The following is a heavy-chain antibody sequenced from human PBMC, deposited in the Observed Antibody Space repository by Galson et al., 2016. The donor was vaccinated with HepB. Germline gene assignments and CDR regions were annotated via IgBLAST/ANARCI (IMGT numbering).Heavy chain of an antibody. V-gene: IGHV3-30*03. CDR1: GFTFSSYG. D-gene: IGHD3-22*01. J-gene: IGHJ5*02. CDR3: ARGVDRAFDR. Sequence: SLRLSCAASGFTFSSYGMHWVRQAPGKGLEWVAVISDDGSNKYYADSVRGRFTISRDISQNTVSLHINSLRAEDTAIYYCARGVDRAFDRWGQGTLVTVSS. CDR2: ISDDGSNK.